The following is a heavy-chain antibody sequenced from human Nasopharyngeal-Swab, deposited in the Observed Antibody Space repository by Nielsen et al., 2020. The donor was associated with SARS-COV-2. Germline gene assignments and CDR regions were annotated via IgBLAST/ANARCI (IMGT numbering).Heavy chain of an antibody. Sequence: GESLKISCAASGFTFSSYSMNWVRQAPGKGLEWVANIKQDGSEKYYVDSVKGRFTISRDNAKNSLYLQMSSLRAEDTAVYYCARMNYYFYYGMDVWGQGTTVTVSS. CDR3: ARMNYYFYYGMDV. CDR2: IKQDGSEK. J-gene: IGHJ6*02. V-gene: IGHV3-7*01. CDR1: GFTFSSYS.